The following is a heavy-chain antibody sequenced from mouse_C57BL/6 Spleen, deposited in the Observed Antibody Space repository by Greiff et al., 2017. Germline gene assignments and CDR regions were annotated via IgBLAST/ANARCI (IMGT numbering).Heavy chain of an antibody. Sequence: VQLQQSGPELVKPGASVKISCKASGYTFTDYYMNWVKQSHGKSLEWIGDINPNNGGTSYNQKFKGKATLTVNKSSSTAYMELRGLTSEDSAVFYCARWEGGGAMDYWGPGTSVTVSS. J-gene: IGHJ4*01. CDR1: GYTFTDYY. V-gene: IGHV1-26*01. CDR3: ARWEGGGAMDY. D-gene: IGHD4-1*01. CDR2: INPNNGGT.